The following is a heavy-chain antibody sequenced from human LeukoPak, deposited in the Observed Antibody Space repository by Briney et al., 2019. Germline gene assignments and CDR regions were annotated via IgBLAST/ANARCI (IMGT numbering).Heavy chain of an antibody. CDR3: ARYYYTSGSPNDG. Sequence: GGSLRVSCAASGFTFSSYWMRWVRQAPGKGLVWVSRINSDGGTTNYADSVKGRFTISRDNAKNTLYLQMNSLTAEDTVVYYCARYYYTSGSPNDGWGQGTLVTVSS. CDR2: INSDGGTT. V-gene: IGHV3-74*01. J-gene: IGHJ4*02. D-gene: IGHD3-10*01. CDR1: GFTFSSYW.